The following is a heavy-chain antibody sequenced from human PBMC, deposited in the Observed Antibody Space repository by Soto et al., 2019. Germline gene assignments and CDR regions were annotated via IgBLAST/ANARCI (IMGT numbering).Heavy chain of an antibody. CDR3: ARQVYCTNGVCYTRWGFDY. CDR1: GGSISSSSYY. CDR2: IYYSGST. Sequence: SETLSLTCTVSGGSISSSSYYWGWIRQPPGKGLEWIGSIYYSGSTYYNPSLKSRVTISVDTSKNQFSLKLSSVTAADTAVYYCARQVYCTNGVCYTRWGFDYWGQGTLVTVSS. D-gene: IGHD2-8*01. J-gene: IGHJ4*02. V-gene: IGHV4-39*01.